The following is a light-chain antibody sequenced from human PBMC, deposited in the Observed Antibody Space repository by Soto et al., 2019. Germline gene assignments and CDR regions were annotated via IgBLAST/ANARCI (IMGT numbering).Light chain of an antibody. J-gene: IGLJ2*01. CDR1: SSNIGPHT. Sequence: QSVLTQPPSASGTPGQRVSISCSGSSSNIGPHTVNWYQQAPGTAPKLLIYRNDQRPSGVPDRFSGSKSGTSASLAITGLQSEDEADYYCAAWDDRLNGVLFGGGTKLTVL. CDR3: AAWDDRLNGVL. CDR2: RND. V-gene: IGLV1-44*01.